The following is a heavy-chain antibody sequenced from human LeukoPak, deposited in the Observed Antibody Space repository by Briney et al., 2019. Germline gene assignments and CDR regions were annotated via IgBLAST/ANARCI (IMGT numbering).Heavy chain of an antibody. J-gene: IGHJ6*03. CDR3: ARGSKYQPTFPAVYYMDV. D-gene: IGHD2-2*01. V-gene: IGHV3-48*01. Sequence: PGGSLRLSCAASGFTFSSYSMNWVRQAPGKGLEWVSYISSSSSTIYYADSVKGRFTISRDNAKNSLYLQMNSLRAEDTAVYYCARGSKYQPTFPAVYYMDVWGKGTTVTVSS. CDR2: ISSSSSTI. CDR1: GFTFSSYS.